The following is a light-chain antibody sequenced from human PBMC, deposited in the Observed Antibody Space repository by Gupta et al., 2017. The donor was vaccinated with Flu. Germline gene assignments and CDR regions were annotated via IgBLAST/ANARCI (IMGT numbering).Light chain of an antibody. J-gene: IGKJ2*04. CDR3: QQSYSTPSRS. CDR1: QTISNY. Sequence: DIQMTQSPSSLSASVGDRVTITCRTSQTISNYLNWYQQMPGKAPKLLIYAASNLQSGVPSRFSGSGSGTDFTLTISSLQPEDFGTYYCQQSYSTPSRSFGQGTRLEIK. V-gene: IGKV1-39*01. CDR2: AAS.